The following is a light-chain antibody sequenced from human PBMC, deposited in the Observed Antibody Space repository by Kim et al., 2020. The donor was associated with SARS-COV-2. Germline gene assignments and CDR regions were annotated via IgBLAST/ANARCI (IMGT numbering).Light chain of an antibody. CDR2: KDN. J-gene: IGLJ2*01. V-gene: IGLV3-1*01. CDR1: KLGDKY. Sequence: SYELAQPPSVSVSPGQTASITCSGDKLGDKYTSWYQQKPGQSPVLVMYKDNKRPSGIPERFSGSNSGNTATLTISGTQAMDEADYYCQAWDGSAVVFGGGTQLTDL. CDR3: QAWDGSAVV.